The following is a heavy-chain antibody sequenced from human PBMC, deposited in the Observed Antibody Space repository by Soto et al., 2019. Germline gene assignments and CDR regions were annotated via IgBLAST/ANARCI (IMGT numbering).Heavy chain of an antibody. Sequence: PVGSLRLSCAASGFSFSIFAMSWVRQAPGTGLEWVSGIGGGDHDTYYADSVKGRFTISRDNSKNTLFLQMDSLRAEDTAVYYCAKDRMDHNSVWDPFDLWGPGTMVTVSS. CDR1: GFSFSIFA. CDR3: AKDRMDHNSVWDPFDL. CDR2: IGGGDHDT. V-gene: IGHV3-23*01. J-gene: IGHJ3*01. D-gene: IGHD1-20*01.